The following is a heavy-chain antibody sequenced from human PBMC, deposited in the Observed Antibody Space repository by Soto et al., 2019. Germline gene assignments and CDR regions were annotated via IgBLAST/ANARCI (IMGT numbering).Heavy chain of an antibody. Sequence: XTLSLPSIVSGXSVSSSSYYWGWSRQPPGKGLEWIGSIYYSGRTYYNKSFKSRATISIDTSKKQFSLKLSSSTATYTPVYYCARQRTTVVTQAYFDHWGQGALATVSS. D-gene: IGHD2-21*02. V-gene: IGHV4-39*01. CDR3: ARQRTTVVTQAYFDH. J-gene: IGHJ4*02. CDR1: GXSVSSSSYY. CDR2: IYYSGRT.